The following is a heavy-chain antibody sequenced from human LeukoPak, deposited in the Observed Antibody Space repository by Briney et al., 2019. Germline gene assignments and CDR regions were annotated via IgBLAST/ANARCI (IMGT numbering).Heavy chain of an antibody. Sequence: PGESLKISCKGSGYGFTRYWIGWVRQMPGKGLEWMGIINPADSYTRYSPSFQGHVTISTDKSIRTAYLQWSSLKASDAAMYYCARLGDYGMDVWGQGTTVAVSS. CDR2: INPADSYT. V-gene: IGHV5-51*01. J-gene: IGHJ6*02. CDR3: ARLGDYGMDV. CDR1: GYGFTRYW.